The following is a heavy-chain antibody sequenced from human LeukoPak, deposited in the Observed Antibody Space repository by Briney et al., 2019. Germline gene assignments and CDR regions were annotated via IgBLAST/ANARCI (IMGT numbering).Heavy chain of an antibody. CDR2: ISGSGGST. Sequence: GGSLRLSCAASGFTFSSYAMSWVRQAPGKGLEWVSAISGSGGSTYYGDSVKGRFTISRDNSKNTLYLQMNSLRAEDTAVYYCAKDSDILTGYPISRGQGTLVTVSS. D-gene: IGHD3-9*01. V-gene: IGHV3-23*01. CDR3: AKDSDILTGYPIS. J-gene: IGHJ4*02. CDR1: GFTFSSYA.